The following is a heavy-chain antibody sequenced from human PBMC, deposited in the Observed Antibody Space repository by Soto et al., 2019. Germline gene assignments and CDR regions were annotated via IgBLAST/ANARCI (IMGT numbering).Heavy chain of an antibody. V-gene: IGHV4-31*03. CDR1: GGSISRPGYY. D-gene: IGHD3-22*01. J-gene: IGHJ5*02. CDR3: ARLRRDGSGFPDL. Sequence: QMQLQESGPGLVKPSQTLSLICSVSGGSISRPGYYWAWIRQHPARGLEWIGSISYSGNSNHNPSLQSRLILSVDTSQNRFSLRLNSVTAADTAVYYCARLRRDGSGFPDLWGQGGRVTVSS. CDR2: ISYSGNS.